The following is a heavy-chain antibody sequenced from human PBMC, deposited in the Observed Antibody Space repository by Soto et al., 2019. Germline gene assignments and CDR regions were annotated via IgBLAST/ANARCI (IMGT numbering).Heavy chain of an antibody. V-gene: IGHV1-69*12. D-gene: IGHD3-10*01. Sequence: QVQLVQSGAEVKKPGSSVKVSCKASGGTFSSYAISWVRQAPGQGLEWMGGIIPIFGTATYAQKFQGRVTITADESTSTAYMELSSLSSEDTAVYYCASSPAMVRGVPQFDYWGQGTLVTVSS. J-gene: IGHJ4*02. CDR3: ASSPAMVRGVPQFDY. CDR2: IIPIFGTA. CDR1: GGTFSSYA.